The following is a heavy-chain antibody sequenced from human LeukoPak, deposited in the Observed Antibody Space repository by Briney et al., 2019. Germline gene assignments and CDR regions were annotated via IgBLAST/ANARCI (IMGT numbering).Heavy chain of an antibody. J-gene: IGHJ6*02. CDR1: GFTSSSYG. V-gene: IGHV3-33*01. CDR3: ARDITMVRGVTDGMDV. Sequence: GRSLRLSCAASGFTSSSYGTRWVRQAPGKWLEWVAVIWYEGSNKYYADSVKGRFTISRDNSKNTLYLQTNSLRAEDRAVYYCARDITMVRGVTDGMDVWGQGTTVTVSS. CDR2: IWYEGSNK. D-gene: IGHD3-10*01.